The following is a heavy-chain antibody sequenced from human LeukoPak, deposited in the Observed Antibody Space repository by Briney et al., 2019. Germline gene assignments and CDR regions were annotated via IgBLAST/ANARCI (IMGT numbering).Heavy chain of an antibody. CDR3: ARDHEGCGNFYFANCGGDCYCDY. CDR1: GYTFTSYY. V-gene: IGHV1-46*01. CDR2: INPTGDST. J-gene: IGHJ4*02. Sequence: ASVKVSCKASGYTFTSYYMHWVRQSPGQGLEWMGLINPTGDSTGYAQKLQGRVTMTTDTSTSTAYMELRSLRSDDTAVYYCARDHEGCGNFYFANCGGDCYCDYWGQGTLVTVSS. D-gene: IGHD2-21*02.